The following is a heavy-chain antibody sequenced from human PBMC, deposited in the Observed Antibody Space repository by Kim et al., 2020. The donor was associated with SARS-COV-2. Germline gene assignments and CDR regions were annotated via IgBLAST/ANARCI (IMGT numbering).Heavy chain of an antibody. CDR3: ERDRGPYYYGSALGY. J-gene: IGHJ4*02. V-gene: IGHV3-30*01. D-gene: IGHD3-10*01. Sequence: DSGKGRCTISRANSKNTLYLQMNSLRAEDTAVYYCERDRGPYYYGSALGYWGQGTLVTVSS.